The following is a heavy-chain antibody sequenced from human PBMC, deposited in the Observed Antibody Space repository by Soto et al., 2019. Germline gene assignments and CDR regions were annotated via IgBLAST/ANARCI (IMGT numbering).Heavy chain of an antibody. D-gene: IGHD5-12*01. V-gene: IGHV1-69*13. CDR2: IITIFGTA. CDR1: GGTISSYA. J-gene: IGHJ6*02. CDR3: ARVGRRDGYKSYGMDV. Sequence: ASVKVSCKASGGTISSYAISYVRQAPGQGLEWMGWIITIFGTANYAQKFQGRVTITADESTSTAKMDLSSLRSEETAVYYCARVGRRDGYKSYGMDVWGQGTTVTVSS.